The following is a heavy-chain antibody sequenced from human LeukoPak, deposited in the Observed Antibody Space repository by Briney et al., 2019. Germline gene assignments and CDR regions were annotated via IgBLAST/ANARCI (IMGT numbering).Heavy chain of an antibody. CDR2: ISYDGSNK. J-gene: IGHJ4*02. CDR3: ARGVVVAATFDY. V-gene: IGHV3-30-3*01. Sequence: GGSLRLSCAASGFTFSSYAMHWVRQAPGKGLEWGAVISYDGSNKYYADSVKGRFTISRDNSKNTLYLQMNSLRAEDTAVYYCARGVVVAATFDYWGQGTLVTVSS. D-gene: IGHD2-15*01. CDR1: GFTFSSYA.